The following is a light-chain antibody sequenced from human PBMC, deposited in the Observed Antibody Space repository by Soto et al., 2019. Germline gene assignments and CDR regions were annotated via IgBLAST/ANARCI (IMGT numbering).Light chain of an antibody. V-gene: IGLV4-69*01. CDR2: LNSDGSH. CDR3: QTWGSGIVV. J-gene: IGLJ2*01. CDR1: SGHSNYA. Sequence: QLVLTQSPSASASLGASVKLTCTLSSGHSNYAIAWHQQQSEKGPRYLMKLNSDGSHSKGDGIPDRFSGSSSGAERYLTISSLKSEDEAAYYCQTWGSGIVVFGGGTKLTVL.